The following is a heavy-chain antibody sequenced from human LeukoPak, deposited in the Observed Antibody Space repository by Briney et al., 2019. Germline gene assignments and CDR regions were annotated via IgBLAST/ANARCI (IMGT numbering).Heavy chain of an antibody. V-gene: IGHV4-59*08. CDR1: GGSISSYY. CDR3: ARHMAVAEYFDY. D-gene: IGHD6-19*01. CDR2: IYYSGST. J-gene: IGHJ4*02. Sequence: NPSETLSLTCTVSGGSISSYYWSWIRQPPGKGLEWIGYIYYSGSTNYNPSLKSRVTISVDTSKNQFSLKLSSVSAADTAVYYCARHMAVAEYFDYWGQGTLVTVSS.